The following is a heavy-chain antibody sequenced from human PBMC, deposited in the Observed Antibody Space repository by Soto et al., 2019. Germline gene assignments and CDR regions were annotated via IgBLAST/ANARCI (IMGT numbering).Heavy chain of an antibody. D-gene: IGHD4-17*01. CDR2: MNPNSGNT. CDR3: AADYGHNKLMAV. Sequence: ASVKVSCKASGYTFTSYDINWVRQATGQGLEWMGWMNPNSGNTGYAQKFQGRVTMTRNTSISTAYMELSSLRSEDTAVYYCAADYGHNKLMAVWGKGTTVTVSS. J-gene: IGHJ6*04. V-gene: IGHV1-8*01. CDR1: GYTFTSYD.